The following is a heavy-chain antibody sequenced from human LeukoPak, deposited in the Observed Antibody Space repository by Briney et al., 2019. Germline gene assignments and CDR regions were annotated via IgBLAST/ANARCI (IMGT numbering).Heavy chain of an antibody. Sequence: GASVKVSCKASGYTFTGYYMHSVRQAPGQGLEWMGWINPNSGGTNYAQKFQGRVTMTRDTSISTAYMELSRLRSDDTAVYYCARGIGYYGSGSYGYWGQGTLVTVSS. CDR3: ARGIGYYGSGSYGY. CDR1: GYTFTGYY. CDR2: INPNSGGT. V-gene: IGHV1-2*02. D-gene: IGHD3-10*01. J-gene: IGHJ4*02.